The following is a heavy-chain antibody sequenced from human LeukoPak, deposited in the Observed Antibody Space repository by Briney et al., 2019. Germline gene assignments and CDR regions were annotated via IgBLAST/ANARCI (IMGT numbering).Heavy chain of an antibody. J-gene: IGHJ4*02. V-gene: IGHV4-4*07. CDR1: GGSISSYY. Sequence: SETLSLTCTVSGGSISSYYWSWIRQPAGKGLEWIGRIYTSGSTNYNPSLKSRVTMSVDTSKNQFALKLSSVTAADTAVYFCARGPWEYSSGDSWGQGTLVTVSS. D-gene: IGHD6-19*01. CDR3: ARGPWEYSSGDS. CDR2: IYTSGST.